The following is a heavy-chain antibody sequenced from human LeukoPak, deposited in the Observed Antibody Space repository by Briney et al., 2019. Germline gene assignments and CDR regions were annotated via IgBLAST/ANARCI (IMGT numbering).Heavy chain of an antibody. CDR1: GFTFSSYS. Sequence: GGSLRLSCAASGFTFSSYSMNWVRQAPGKGLEWVSSISSSGSYIYYADSVKGRFTISRDNAKNSLYLQMNSLRAEDTAVYYCARIGGGVDYFDYWGQGTLVTVSS. J-gene: IGHJ4*02. CDR2: ISSSGSYI. D-gene: IGHD3-16*01. CDR3: ARIGGGVDYFDY. V-gene: IGHV3-21*01.